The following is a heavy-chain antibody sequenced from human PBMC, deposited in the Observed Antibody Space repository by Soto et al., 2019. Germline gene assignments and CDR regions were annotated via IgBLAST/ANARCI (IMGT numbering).Heavy chain of an antibody. CDR3: ARGGDVNYYHGMDV. V-gene: IGHV1-18*01. Sequence: ASVKVSCKASGYTFTSYGISWVRQAPGQGLEWMGWISAYNGKTNYAQNVQGRVTMTTDTSTRTAYMELRSLRSDDTAVYYCARGGDVNYYHGMDVWGQGTTVTVSS. CDR1: GYTFTSYG. J-gene: IGHJ6*02. D-gene: IGHD5-12*01. CDR2: ISAYNGKT.